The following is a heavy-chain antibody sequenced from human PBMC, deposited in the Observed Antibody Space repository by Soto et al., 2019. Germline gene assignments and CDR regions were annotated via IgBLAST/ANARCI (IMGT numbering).Heavy chain of an antibody. V-gene: IGHV3-30-3*01. CDR3: ARPLWRDDYNWGYFDL. Sequence: QVQLVESGGGVVQPGRSLRLSCEASGCTFSSYAMHWVRQAPGKGLEWVAVISYDGSNKYYADSVKGRFTISSDNFKNTLYLQMNSLRAEDTAVYYCARPLWRDDYNWGYFDLWGRGTLVTVSS. CDR2: ISYDGSNK. J-gene: IGHJ2*01. D-gene: IGHD4-4*01. CDR1: GCTFSSYA.